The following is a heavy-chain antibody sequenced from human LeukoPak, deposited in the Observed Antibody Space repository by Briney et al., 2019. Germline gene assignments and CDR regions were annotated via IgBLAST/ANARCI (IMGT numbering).Heavy chain of an antibody. CDR3: ARDQLGAVLYFDY. V-gene: IGHV3-23*01. D-gene: IGHD1-1*01. CDR2: ITGSGGST. J-gene: IGHJ4*02. Sequence: GGSLRLSCAASGFTFSSYGMSWVRQAPGKGLEWVSVITGSGGSTYYADSVKGRFTISRDNSKNTLYLQINSLRVEDTAVYYCARDQLGAVLYFDYWGQGTLVTVSS. CDR1: GFTFSSYG.